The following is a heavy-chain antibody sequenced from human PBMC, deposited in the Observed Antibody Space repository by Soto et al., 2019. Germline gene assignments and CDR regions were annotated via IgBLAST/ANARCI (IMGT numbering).Heavy chain of an antibody. CDR3: AREKAGPLDY. CDR2: MNPNSGKT. Sequence: VQLVQSGAEVKKPGASVKVSCKASGYTFTSYAINWVRKAPEQGLERMGWMNPNSGKTGYAQKFQGRVTMTRNTSISTAYMELSSLRSEDTAVYDCAREKAGPLDYWGQGTLVTVSS. V-gene: IGHV1-8*01. CDR1: GYTFTSYA. J-gene: IGHJ4*02.